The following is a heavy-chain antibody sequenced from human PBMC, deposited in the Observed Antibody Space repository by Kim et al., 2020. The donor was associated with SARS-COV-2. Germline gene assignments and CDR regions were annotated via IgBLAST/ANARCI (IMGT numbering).Heavy chain of an antibody. CDR3: ARDHEEMATITSFDY. J-gene: IGHJ4*01. CDR1: GFTFSTYA. D-gene: IGHD5-12*01. Sequence: GGSLRLSCAASGFTFSTYAMHWVRQAPGKGLEWVAVISYDGNNKFYSDSVRGRFTISRDNSKNTLYLQMNSLRTEDTAVYYCARDHEEMATITSFDYWG. CDR2: ISYDGNNK. V-gene: IGHV3-30*04.